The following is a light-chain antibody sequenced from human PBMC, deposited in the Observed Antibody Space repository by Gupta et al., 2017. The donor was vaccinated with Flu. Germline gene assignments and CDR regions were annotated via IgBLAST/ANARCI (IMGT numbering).Light chain of an antibody. V-gene: IGKV4-1*01. CDR1: QSVLYSSNNKNY. CDR2: WAS. J-gene: IGKJ1*01. Sequence: DLVMTQSPDSLAVPLGERATINCKSSQSVLYSSNNKNYLAWYQQKPGQPPKLLIYWASTRESGVPDRFSGSGSGTDFTLTISRLEAEDFAVYYCQQYYSTPPTFGQGTKVEIK. CDR3: QQYYSTPPT.